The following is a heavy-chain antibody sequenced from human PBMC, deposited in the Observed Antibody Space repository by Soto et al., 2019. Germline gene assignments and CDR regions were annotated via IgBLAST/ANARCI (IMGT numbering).Heavy chain of an antibody. Sequence: QVHLQDSGPGVVKASETLSLTCSLSGGDTSGKFWCWIRKSARKGLEWIGLIYSSGRTHYNPSLGCLVSMSVAQHSFSLRLTSVPAADTALYYCARDFDVNTALDYSYFDLWGRGTQVSVSS. CDR3: ARDFDVNTALDYSYFDL. CDR1: GGDTSGKF. V-gene: IGHV4-4*07. CDR2: IYSSGRT. D-gene: IGHD3-9*01. J-gene: IGHJ2*01.